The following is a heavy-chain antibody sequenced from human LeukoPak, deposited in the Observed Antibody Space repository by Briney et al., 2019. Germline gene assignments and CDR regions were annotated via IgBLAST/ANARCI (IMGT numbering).Heavy chain of an antibody. D-gene: IGHD2-2*01. CDR3: ASRYCSSTSCQLDY. V-gene: IGHV4-30-2*01. CDR2: IYHSGST. CDR1: GGSISSGGYY. J-gene: IGHJ4*02. Sequence: PSETLSLTCTVSGGSISSGGYYWSWIRQPPGKGLEWIGYIYHSGSTYYNPSLKSRVTISVDRSKNQFSLKLSSVTAADTAVYYCASRYCSSTSCQLDYWGQGTLVTVSS.